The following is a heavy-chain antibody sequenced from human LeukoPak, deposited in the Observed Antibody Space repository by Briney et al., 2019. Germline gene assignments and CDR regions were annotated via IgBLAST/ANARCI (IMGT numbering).Heavy chain of an antibody. Sequence: SVKVSCKASGYTFTSYYMHWVRQAPGQGLEWMGGIIPIFGTANYAQKFQGRVTITADESTSTAYMELSSLRSEDTAVYYCARGSRSLVVGNFDYWGQGTLVTVSS. CDR2: IIPIFGTA. D-gene: IGHD2-15*01. V-gene: IGHV1-69*13. J-gene: IGHJ4*02. CDR3: ARGSRSLVVGNFDY. CDR1: GYTFTSYY.